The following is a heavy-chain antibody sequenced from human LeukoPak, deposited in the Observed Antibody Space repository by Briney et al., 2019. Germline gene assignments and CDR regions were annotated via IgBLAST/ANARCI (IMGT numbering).Heavy chain of an antibody. J-gene: IGHJ6*02. CDR3: ARNSYYYDSSGYYSPPGGAYYYGMDV. CDR1: GYTFSSYG. Sequence: GASVKVSCKASGYTFSSYGISWVRQAPGQGLEWMGWISAYNGNTNYAQKLQGRVTMTTDTSTSTAYMELRSLRSDDTAVYYCARNSYYYDSSGYYSPPGGAYYYGMDVWGQGTTITVSS. D-gene: IGHD3-22*01. CDR2: ISAYNGNT. V-gene: IGHV1-18*01.